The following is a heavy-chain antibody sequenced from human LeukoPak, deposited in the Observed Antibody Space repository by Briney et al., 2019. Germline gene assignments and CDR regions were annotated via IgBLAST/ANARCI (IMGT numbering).Heavy chain of an antibody. D-gene: IGHD4-17*01. CDR2: IKQGGSEK. CDR3: ARETYYGDYVVDY. Sequence: GGSLRLSCAASGFTFSSYSMNWVRQAPGKGLEWVANIKQGGSEKYYVDSVKGRFTISRDNAKNSLYLQMNSLRAEDTAVYYCARETYYGDYVVDYWGQGTLVTVSS. CDR1: GFTFSSYS. J-gene: IGHJ4*02. V-gene: IGHV3-7*01.